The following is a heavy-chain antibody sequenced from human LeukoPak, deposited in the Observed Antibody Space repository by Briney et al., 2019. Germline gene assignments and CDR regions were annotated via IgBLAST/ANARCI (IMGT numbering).Heavy chain of an antibody. Sequence: ASVKVSCKASGYTFTSYYMHWVRQAPGQGREWMGIINPSGGSTSYAQKFQGRVTMTRDMSTSTVYMELSSLRSEDTAVYYCARAGVGYYGSGKKGFDYWGQGTLVTVSS. CDR2: INPSGGST. CDR3: ARAGVGYYGSGKKGFDY. CDR1: GYTFTSYY. J-gene: IGHJ4*02. V-gene: IGHV1-46*01. D-gene: IGHD3-10*01.